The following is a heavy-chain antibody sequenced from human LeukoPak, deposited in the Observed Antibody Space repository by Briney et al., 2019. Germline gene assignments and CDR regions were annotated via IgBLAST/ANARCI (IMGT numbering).Heavy chain of an antibody. Sequence: PSETLSLTCTGSGGSISSYYWSWIRQPPGKGLEWIGYIYYSGSTNYNPSLKSRVTISVDTSKNQFSLKPSSVTAADTAVYYCAGYYYDFWSGYYGFSNWFDPWGQGTLVTVSS. J-gene: IGHJ5*02. CDR1: GGSISSYY. V-gene: IGHV4-59*01. D-gene: IGHD3-3*01. CDR2: IYYSGST. CDR3: AGYYYDFWSGYYGFSNWFDP.